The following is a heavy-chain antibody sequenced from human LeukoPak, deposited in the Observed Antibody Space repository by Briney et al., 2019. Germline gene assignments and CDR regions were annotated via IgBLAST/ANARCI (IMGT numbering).Heavy chain of an antibody. CDR1: GFTFSSYG. V-gene: IGHV3-48*04. Sequence: GGSLRLSCAASGFTFSSYGMNWVRQAPGKGLEWVSYISSSGSTIYYADSVKGRFTISRDNAKNSLYLQMNSLRAEDTAVYYCARILVYGSGAEAFDYWGQGTLVTVSS. CDR3: ARILVYGSGAEAFDY. CDR2: ISSSGSTI. J-gene: IGHJ4*02. D-gene: IGHD3-10*01.